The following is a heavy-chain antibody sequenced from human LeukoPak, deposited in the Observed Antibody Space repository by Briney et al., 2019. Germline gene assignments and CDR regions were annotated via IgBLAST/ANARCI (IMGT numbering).Heavy chain of an antibody. CDR2: IIPIFGTA. CDR3: ARNGDYVPDDAFGI. V-gene: IGHV1-69*05. CDR1: GGTFSSYA. J-gene: IGHJ3*02. Sequence: SVKVSCKASGGTFSSYAISWVRQAPGQGLEWMGRIIPIFGTANYAQKFQGRVTITTDESTSTAYMELSSLRSEDAAVYYCARNGDYVPDDAFGISGQGTMVTVSS. D-gene: IGHD4-17*01.